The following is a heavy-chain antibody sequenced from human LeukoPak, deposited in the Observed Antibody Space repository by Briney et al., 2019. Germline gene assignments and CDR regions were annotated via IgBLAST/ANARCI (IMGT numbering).Heavy chain of an antibody. CDR2: ISYDGSNK. Sequence: TGGSLRLSCTASGFTFNHYAMHWVRQAPGKGLDWMAVISYDGSNKDYADSVKGRFTIPRDNSNLTMYLQINSLRGEDTAVYHCARGSSWYGDPRGFDNWGQGALVTVSS. V-gene: IGHV3-30*04. J-gene: IGHJ4*02. CDR3: ARGSSWYGDPRGFDN. D-gene: IGHD4-17*01. CDR1: GFTFNHYA.